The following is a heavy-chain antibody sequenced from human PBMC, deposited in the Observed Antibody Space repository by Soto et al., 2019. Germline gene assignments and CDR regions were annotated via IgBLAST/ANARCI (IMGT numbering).Heavy chain of an antibody. D-gene: IGHD3-9*01. Sequence: QLQLQESGPGLVKPSETLSLTCTVSGGSISSSSYYWGWIRQPPGKGLEWIGSIYYSGSTYYNPSLKSRVTISVDTSKNQFSLKLSSVTAADTAVYYCARHGTDPRWYYDILTGHGGGAGWFDPWGQGTLVTVSS. J-gene: IGHJ5*02. CDR2: IYYSGST. CDR1: GGSISSSSYY. V-gene: IGHV4-39*01. CDR3: ARHGTDPRWYYDILTGHGGGAGWFDP.